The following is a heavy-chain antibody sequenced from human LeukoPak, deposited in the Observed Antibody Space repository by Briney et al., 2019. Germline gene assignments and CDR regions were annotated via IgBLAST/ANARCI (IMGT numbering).Heavy chain of an antibody. V-gene: IGHV1-46*01. Sequence: ASMKVSCKASGYTFTSYFIHWVRQAPGQGLEWMGIINPSGGSTSYAQKFQGRVTMTRDTSTSTVYMELSSLRSEDTAVYYCARIIGYSYGYGGAFDIWGQGTMVTVSS. CDR1: GYTFTSYF. D-gene: IGHD5-18*01. CDR2: INPSGGST. CDR3: ARIIGYSYGYGGAFDI. J-gene: IGHJ3*02.